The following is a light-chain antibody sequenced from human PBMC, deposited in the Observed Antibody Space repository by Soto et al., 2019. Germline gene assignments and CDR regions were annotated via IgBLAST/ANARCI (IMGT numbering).Light chain of an antibody. CDR3: HQRQYWPPIT. CDR1: LSVSVY. CDR2: DAS. J-gene: IGKJ5*01. Sequence: VVLTQSPATLSLSPGERATLSCRTSLSVSVYLDWYQQKPGQAPRLLISDASNRATGIPARFSGSGSGTDFTLTISSLVPEDFAVYYCHQRQYWPPITFGQGTRLEIK. V-gene: IGKV3-11*01.